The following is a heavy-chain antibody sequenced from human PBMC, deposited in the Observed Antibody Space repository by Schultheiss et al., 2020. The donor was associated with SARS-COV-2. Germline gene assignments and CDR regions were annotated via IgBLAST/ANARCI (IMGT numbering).Heavy chain of an antibody. Sequence: GGSLRLSCAASGFTFSSYSMNWVRQAPGKGLEWVSYISSSGSTIYYADSVKGRFTISRDNAKNSLYLQMNSLRAEDTAVYYCASRNYDILTGYYSGDDYWGQGTLVTVSS. J-gene: IGHJ4*02. CDR2: ISSSGSTI. CDR3: ASRNYDILTGYYSGDDY. CDR1: GFTFSSYS. D-gene: IGHD3-9*01. V-gene: IGHV3-48*04.